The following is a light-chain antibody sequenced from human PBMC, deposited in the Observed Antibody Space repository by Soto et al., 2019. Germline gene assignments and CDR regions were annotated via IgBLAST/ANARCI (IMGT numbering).Light chain of an antibody. Sequence: DIVMTQSPLSLPVTPGEPASISCRSRQSLLHRNGYNYLDWYLQKPGQSPQLLIYLGSNRASGVPDRFSGNGSGTDFTLKISRVEAEDVGVYYCMQGLQTSYTFCQGTKLEIK. CDR1: QSLLHRNGYNY. V-gene: IGKV2-28*01. CDR2: LGS. J-gene: IGKJ2*01. CDR3: MQGLQTSYT.